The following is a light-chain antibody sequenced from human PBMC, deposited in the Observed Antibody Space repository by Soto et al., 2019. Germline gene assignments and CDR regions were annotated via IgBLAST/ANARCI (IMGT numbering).Light chain of an antibody. J-gene: IGKJ5*01. CDR2: AAS. CDR1: QSVSNN. Sequence: EIVMTQSPVTLSESPGERVTLSCRASQSVSNNLAWYQQKSGQAPRLLIYAASTRVTGIPARFSGSGSGTEFTLTISSLQSEDFAIYYCQQYNNWPPVTFGQGTRLDIK. V-gene: IGKV3-15*01. CDR3: QQYNNWPPVT.